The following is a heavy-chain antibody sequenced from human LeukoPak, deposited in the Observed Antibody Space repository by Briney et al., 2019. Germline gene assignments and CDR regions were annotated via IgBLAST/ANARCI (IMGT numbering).Heavy chain of an antibody. Sequence: SQTLSLTCTVSGGSISSGGYYWSWIRQHPGKGLEWIGYIYYSGSTYYNPSLKSRVTISVDMSKNQFSLKLSSVTAADTAVYYCARGTRTGEDYWGQGTLVTVSS. CDR1: GGSISSGGYY. V-gene: IGHV4-31*03. CDR3: ARGTRTGEDY. CDR2: IYYSGST. D-gene: IGHD7-27*01. J-gene: IGHJ4*02.